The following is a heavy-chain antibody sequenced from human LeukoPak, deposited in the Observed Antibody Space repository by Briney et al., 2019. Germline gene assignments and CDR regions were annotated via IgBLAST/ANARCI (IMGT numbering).Heavy chain of an antibody. J-gene: IGHJ6*03. Sequence: AGGSLRLSCAASGFTFSSYAMSWVRQAPGKGLEWVSAISGSGGSTYYADSVKGGFTISRDNSKNTLYLQMNSLRAEDTAVYYCAKDLRGLSTLYYYYMDVWGKGTTVTVSS. CDR2: ISGSGGST. CDR3: AKDLRGLSTLYYYYMDV. CDR1: GFTFSSYA. V-gene: IGHV3-23*01. D-gene: IGHD3-16*02.